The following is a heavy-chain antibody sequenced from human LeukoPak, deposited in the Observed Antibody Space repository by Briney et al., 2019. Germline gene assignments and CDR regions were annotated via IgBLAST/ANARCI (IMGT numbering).Heavy chain of an antibody. CDR1: GGTFSSYA. V-gene: IGHV1-69*06. CDR3: ARGAAAEYYYYMDV. Sequence: SVKVSCKASGGTFSSYAISWVRQAPGQGLEWMGGIIPIFGTANYAQKFQGRVTITADKSTSTAYMELSSLRSEDTAVYYCARGAAAEYYYYMDVWGKGTTVTISS. D-gene: IGHD6-13*01. J-gene: IGHJ6*03. CDR2: IIPIFGTA.